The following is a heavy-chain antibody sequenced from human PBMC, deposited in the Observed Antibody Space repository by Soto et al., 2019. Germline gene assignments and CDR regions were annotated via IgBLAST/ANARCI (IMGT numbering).Heavy chain of an antibody. CDR3: ARGVGDSGYDRPFFDY. V-gene: IGHV4-34*01. CDR2: INHSGST. D-gene: IGHD5-12*01. CDR1: GGSFSGYY. Sequence: PSETLSLTCAVYGGSFSGYYWSWIRQPTGKGLEWIGEINHSGSTNYNPSLKSRVTISVDTSKNQFSLKLSSVAAADTAVYYCARGVGDSGYDRPFFDYWGQGTLVTVS. J-gene: IGHJ4*02.